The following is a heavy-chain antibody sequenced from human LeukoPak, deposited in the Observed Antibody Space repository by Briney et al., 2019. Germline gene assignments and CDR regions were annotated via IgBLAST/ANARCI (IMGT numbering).Heavy chain of an antibody. V-gene: IGHV4-34*01. CDR1: GGSFSGYY. J-gene: IGHJ4*02. CDR2: INHSGST. Sequence: SETLSLTCAVYGGSFSGYYWSWIRQPPGKGLEWIGEINHSGSTNYNPSLKSRVTISVDTSKNQFSLKLSSVTAADTAVYYCARATYYYDSSGFIYHFDYWGQGTLVTVSS. CDR3: ARATYYYDSSGFIYHFDY. D-gene: IGHD3-22*01.